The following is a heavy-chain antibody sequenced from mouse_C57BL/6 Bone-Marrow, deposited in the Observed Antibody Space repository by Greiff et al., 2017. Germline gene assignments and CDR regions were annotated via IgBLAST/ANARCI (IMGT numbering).Heavy chain of an antibody. Sequence: QVQLQQPGAELVKPGASVKLSCKASGYTFTSYWMQWVKQRPGQGLEWIGEIDPSDSYTNYNQKFKGKATLTVDTSTSTAYMQLSSLTSEDSAVYYCARDYYGSSDGDLDYWGQGTTLTVSS. V-gene: IGHV1-50*01. CDR3: ARDYYGSSDGDLDY. D-gene: IGHD1-1*01. CDR2: IDPSDSYT. J-gene: IGHJ2*01. CDR1: GYTFTSYW.